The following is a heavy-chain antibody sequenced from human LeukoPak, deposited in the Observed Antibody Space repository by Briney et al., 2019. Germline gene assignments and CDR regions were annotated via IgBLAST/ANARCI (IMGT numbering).Heavy chain of an antibody. Sequence: GGSLRLSCAASGFTFSSYSMNWVRQAPGKGVEWVSYISSSSTIYYADSVKGRFTISRDNAKNSLYLQMNSLRAEDTAVYYCASGSYFDYWGQGTLVTVSS. V-gene: IGHV3-48*04. CDR1: GFTFSSYS. CDR3: ASGSYFDY. J-gene: IGHJ4*02. CDR2: ISSSSTI. D-gene: IGHD1-26*01.